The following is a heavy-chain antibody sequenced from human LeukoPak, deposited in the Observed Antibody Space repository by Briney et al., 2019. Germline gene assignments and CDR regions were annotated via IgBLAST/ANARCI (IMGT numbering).Heavy chain of an antibody. CDR1: AGSFSGYD. V-gene: IGHV4-34*01. CDR2: INHSGGS. J-gene: IGHJ4*02. Sequence: SHTLSLTCAVDAGSFSGYDCSWISQPPGKGLEWIGEINHSGGSNYSPSRKSRVTISVDTSKNQFSLNLSSVTAADTAVYYCARGGVGSSGYYFDYWGQGTLVTVSS. D-gene: IGHD6-6*01. CDR3: ARGGVGSSGYYFDY.